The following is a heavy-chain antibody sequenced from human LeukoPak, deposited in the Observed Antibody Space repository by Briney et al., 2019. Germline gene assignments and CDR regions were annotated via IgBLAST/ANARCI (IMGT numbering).Heavy chain of an antibody. J-gene: IGHJ4*02. CDR1: GFTFSNYG. V-gene: IGHV3-30*02. CDR3: AKWKTLTAMAYYFDH. Sequence: GGSLRLSCAASGFTFSNYGMHWVRQAPGKGLEWVAFIRYDGSNKYYADSVKGRFTISRDNSKNTLYLQMNSLRAEDTAVYYCAKWKTLTAMAYYFDHWGQGTLVTVSS. CDR2: IRYDGSNK. D-gene: IGHD5-18*01.